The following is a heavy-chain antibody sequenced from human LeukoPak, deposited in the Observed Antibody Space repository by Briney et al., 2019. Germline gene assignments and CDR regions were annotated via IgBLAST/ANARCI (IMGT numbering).Heavy chain of an antibody. CDR1: GGTFSSYA. CDR2: VSGYNGHT. V-gene: IGHV1-18*01. CDR3: AREPGYCSGGSCYGSTRYYYYMDV. J-gene: IGHJ6*03. D-gene: IGHD2-15*01. Sequence: GASVKVSCKASGGTFSSYAISWVRQAPGQGLEWIGWVSGYNGHTNYAQRLQGRITMTTDTSTTTAYMELRNLRSDDTAVYYCAREPGYCSGGSCYGSTRYYYYMDVWGKGTTVTVSS.